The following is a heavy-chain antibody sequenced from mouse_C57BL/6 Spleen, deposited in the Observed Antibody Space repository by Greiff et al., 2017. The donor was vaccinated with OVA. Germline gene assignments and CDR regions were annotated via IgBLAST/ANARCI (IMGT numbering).Heavy chain of an antibody. D-gene: IGHD2-3*01. J-gene: IGHJ2*01. CDR3: ARCDGNYLDY. Sequence: QVQLQQSGAELVRPGASVKLSCKASGYTFTDYYINWVKQRPGQGLEWIARIYPGSGNTYYNEKFKGKATLTAEKSSSTAYMQLSSLTSEDSAVYFCARCDGNYLDYWGQGTTLTVSS. CDR1: GYTFTDYY. V-gene: IGHV1-76*01. CDR2: IYPGSGNT.